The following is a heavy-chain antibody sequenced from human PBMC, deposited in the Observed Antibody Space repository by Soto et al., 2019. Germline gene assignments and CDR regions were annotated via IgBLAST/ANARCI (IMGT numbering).Heavy chain of an antibody. D-gene: IGHD3-10*01. Sequence: QVQLVQSGPEVKKPGASVKVSCKASGNTFASHGFSWVRQAPGQGLEWMGWISGFNGQTNYALKFQGRVTLTTDTSTSTDYMELRRLRSDDTAVYFCARVDPRGVAVVRDYWGQGTLVTVSS. CDR2: ISGFNGQT. CDR3: ARVDPRGVAVVRDY. CDR1: GNTFASHG. V-gene: IGHV1-18*01. J-gene: IGHJ4*02.